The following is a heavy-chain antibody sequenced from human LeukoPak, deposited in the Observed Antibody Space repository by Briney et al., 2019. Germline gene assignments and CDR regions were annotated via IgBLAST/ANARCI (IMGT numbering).Heavy chain of an antibody. Sequence: SEKVSRKASGGTFSSYAISWVRQAPGQGLEWMGGIIPIFGTANYAQKFQGRVTITTDESTSTAYMELSSLRSEDTAVYYCARYPLDDSSGSHYNWFDPWGQGTLVTVSS. CDR3: ARYPLDDSSGSHYNWFDP. CDR1: GGTFSSYA. D-gene: IGHD3-22*01. J-gene: IGHJ5*02. CDR2: IIPIFGTA. V-gene: IGHV1-69*05.